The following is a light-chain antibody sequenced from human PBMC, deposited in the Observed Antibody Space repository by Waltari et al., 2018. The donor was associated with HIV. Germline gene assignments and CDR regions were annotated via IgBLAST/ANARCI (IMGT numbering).Light chain of an antibody. Sequence: QSALTQPPSASGSPGQSVTIACTGTSSDVGGYDSVPWYQQHPGKAPNLMIYEVSKRPSGVPDCFSGSRSGNTAALIVSGLQAEDEADYYCSLLAGTNNVVFGGGTKLTVL. CDR3: SLLAGTNNVV. CDR2: EVS. CDR1: SSDVGGYDS. V-gene: IGLV2-8*01. J-gene: IGLJ2*01.